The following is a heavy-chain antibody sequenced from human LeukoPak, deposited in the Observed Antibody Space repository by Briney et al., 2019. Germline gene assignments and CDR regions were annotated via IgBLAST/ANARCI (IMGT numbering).Heavy chain of an antibody. Sequence: GRSLRLSCAASGFTFSSYWMTWVRQAPGKGLEWMANIRDDGSDKYYVDSVKGRFTISRDNAQNTLLLQMDSLRVEDTAVYYCVRHTRRSPGDYWGQGTLVTVST. V-gene: IGHV3-7*01. D-gene: IGHD1-26*01. J-gene: IGHJ4*02. CDR2: IRDDGSDK. CDR3: VRHTRRSPGDY. CDR1: GFTFSSYW.